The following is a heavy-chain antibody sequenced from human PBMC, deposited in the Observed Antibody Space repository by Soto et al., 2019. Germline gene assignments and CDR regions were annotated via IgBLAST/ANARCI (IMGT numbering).Heavy chain of an antibody. J-gene: IGHJ6*02. CDR1: GFTFSLYS. D-gene: IGHD6-19*01. V-gene: IGHV3-48*02. CDR3: ARAVTWGLDG. CDR2: ISRSSTGI. Sequence: EVQLVESGGGLVQPGGSLRLSCAASGFTFSLYSMSWVRQAPGKGLEGVSYISRSSTGIHYADSVKGRFTISRDDATSSMHLQMNSLRDGDTAVDYCARAVTWGLDGWGQGTTVSISS.